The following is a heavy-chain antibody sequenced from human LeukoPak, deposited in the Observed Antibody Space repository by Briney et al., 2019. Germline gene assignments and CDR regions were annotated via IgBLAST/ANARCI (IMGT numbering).Heavy chain of an antibody. V-gene: IGHV5-51*01. Sequence: GESLKISCKGFGYSFTNYWIGWVRQMPGKGLEWMGIIYPGDSDTRYRPSFQGQVTMSADKSISTAYLQWSSLKASDTAVYYCASSVGADTSGYFFDFWGQGTLVTVSS. CDR1: GYSFTNYW. CDR3: ASSVGADTSGYFFDF. D-gene: IGHD3-22*01. CDR2: IYPGDSDT. J-gene: IGHJ4*02.